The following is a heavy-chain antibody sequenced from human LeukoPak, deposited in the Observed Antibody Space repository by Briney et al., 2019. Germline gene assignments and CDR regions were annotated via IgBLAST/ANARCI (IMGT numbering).Heavy chain of an antibody. CDR2: INPNSGGT. Sequence: ASVKVSCKASGYTFTGYYMHWVRQAPGQGLEWMGWINPNSGGTNYAQKFQGRVTMTRDTSTSTVYMELSSLRSADTAVYYCARRAGDYSHPYDYWGQGTLVTVSS. V-gene: IGHV1-2*02. D-gene: IGHD3-22*01. J-gene: IGHJ4*02. CDR1: GYTFTGYY. CDR3: ARRAGDYSHPYDY.